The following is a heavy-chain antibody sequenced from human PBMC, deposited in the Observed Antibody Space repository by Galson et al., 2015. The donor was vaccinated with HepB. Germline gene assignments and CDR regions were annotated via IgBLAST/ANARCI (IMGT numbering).Heavy chain of an antibody. Sequence: ETLSLTCTVSGDSINNNYWSWIRQPPGKGLEWLGYIHFSGNTNYNPSLKRRVTISVDAPKNQFSLKLRSVTAADTAVYYCARAAEGFYYDSSGENSHYYYMDVWGKGTTVTVSS. J-gene: IGHJ6*03. V-gene: IGHV4-59*08. D-gene: IGHD3-22*01. CDR1: GDSINNNY. CDR2: IHFSGNT. CDR3: ARAAEGFYYDSSGENSHYYYMDV.